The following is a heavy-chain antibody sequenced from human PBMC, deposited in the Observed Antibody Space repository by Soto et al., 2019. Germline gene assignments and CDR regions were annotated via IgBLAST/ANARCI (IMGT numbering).Heavy chain of an antibody. D-gene: IGHD2-21*01. CDR2: ISYDGSNK. J-gene: IGHJ6*02. V-gene: IGHV3-30*18. CDR1: GFTFSSYG. CDR3: EKDLSDSMDV. Sequence: QVQLVESGGGVVQPGRSLRLSCAASGFTFSSYGIQWLRQAPGKALEWVAVISYDGSNKYYADSVNGRFTTSRDNSKNTRYMQMNSPRAEDTAVYYCEKDLSDSMDVGGQGTTVTVSS.